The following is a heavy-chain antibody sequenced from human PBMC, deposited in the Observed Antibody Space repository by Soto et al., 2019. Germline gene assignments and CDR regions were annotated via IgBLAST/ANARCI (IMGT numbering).Heavy chain of an antibody. CDR1: GGTFSSYS. CDR2: IIPIFGTA. Sequence: QVQLVQSGAEVKKPGSSVKVSCKASGGTFSSYSISWVRQAPGQGLEWMGGIIPIFGTANYAQKFQGRVTITADESTSTAYRELSSLRSEDTAVYYCARDRRWERLPGGEGNWGQGTLVTVSS. D-gene: IGHD1-26*01. CDR3: ARDRRWERLPGGEGN. J-gene: IGHJ4*02. V-gene: IGHV1-69*12.